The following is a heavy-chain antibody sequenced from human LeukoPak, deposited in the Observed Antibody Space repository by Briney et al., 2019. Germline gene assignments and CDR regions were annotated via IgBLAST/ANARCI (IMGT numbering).Heavy chain of an antibody. CDR3: TTPPRGAIRY. Sequence: PGGSLRLSCPGSGFTFSNAWMSWLRQAPGKGLDWVGHIKSKTDGGTTDYAAPVKGRFTISRDDSKNTLYLQMNSLKTEDTAVYYCTTPPRGAIRYWGQGTLVTVSS. CDR2: IKSKTDGGTT. D-gene: IGHD2-21*01. V-gene: IGHV3-15*01. J-gene: IGHJ4*02. CDR1: GFTFSNAW.